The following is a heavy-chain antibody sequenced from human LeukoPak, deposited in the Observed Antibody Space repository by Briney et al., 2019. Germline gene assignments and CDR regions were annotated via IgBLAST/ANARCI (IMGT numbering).Heavy chain of an antibody. CDR1: GYDFPTYW. J-gene: IGHJ4*02. V-gene: IGHV5-51*01. Sequence: GESLKISCKGSGYDFPTYWIGWVRQMPGRGLEWMVIIYPGDSDTRYSPSFQGQVTISADKSISTAYLQWGSLKASDTAMYYCARAKYCSGGTCYAEYWGQGTLVTVSS. D-gene: IGHD2-15*01. CDR2: IYPGDSDT. CDR3: ARAKYCSGGTCYAEY.